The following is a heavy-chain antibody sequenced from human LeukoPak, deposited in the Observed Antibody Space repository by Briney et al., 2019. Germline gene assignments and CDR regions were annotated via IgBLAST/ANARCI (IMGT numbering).Heavy chain of an antibody. J-gene: IGHJ4*02. V-gene: IGHV4-4*07. CDR2: IYTSGST. CDR1: GGSISSYY. Sequence: SETLSLTCTVSGGSISSYYWSWIRQPAGKGLEWIGRIYTSGSTNYNPSLKSRVTMSVDTSKNQFSLKLSSVTAADTAVYYCARELVFEGFDSTGYFDYWGQGTLVTVSS. CDR3: ARELVFEGFDSTGYFDY. D-gene: IGHD3-9*01.